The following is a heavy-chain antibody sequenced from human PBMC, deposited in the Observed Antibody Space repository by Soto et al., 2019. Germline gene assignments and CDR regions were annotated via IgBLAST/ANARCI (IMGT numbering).Heavy chain of an antibody. CDR3: ARERPHYYGSGSYYGLGFDY. CDR1: GFTFSSYW. Sequence: EVQLVESGGGLVQPGGSLRLSCAASGFTFSSYWMSWVRQAPGKGLEWVANITQDGSEKYYVDSVKGRFTISRDNAKNSLYLQMNSLRAEDTAVYYCARERPHYYGSGSYYGLGFDYWGQGTLVTVSS. V-gene: IGHV3-7*01. CDR2: ITQDGSEK. D-gene: IGHD3-10*01. J-gene: IGHJ4*02.